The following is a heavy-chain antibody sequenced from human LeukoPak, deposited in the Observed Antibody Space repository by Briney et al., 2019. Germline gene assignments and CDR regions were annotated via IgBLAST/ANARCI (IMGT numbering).Heavy chain of an antibody. CDR3: ARGEGLRYFDWLFDSNWFDP. D-gene: IGHD3-9*01. J-gene: IGHJ5*02. V-gene: IGHV4-34*01. Sequence: SSETLSLTCAVYGGSFSGYYWSWIRQPPGKGLEWIGEINHSGSTNYNPSLKSRVTISVDTSKNQFSLKLSSVTAADTAVYYCARGEGLRYFDWLFDSNWFDPWGQGTLVTVSS. CDR2: INHSGST. CDR1: GGSFSGYY.